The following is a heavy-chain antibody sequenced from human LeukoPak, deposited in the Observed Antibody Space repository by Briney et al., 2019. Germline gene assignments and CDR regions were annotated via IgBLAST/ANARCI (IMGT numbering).Heavy chain of an antibody. J-gene: IGHJ3*02. V-gene: IGHV1-24*01. Sequence: ASVKVSCKVSGYTLTELSMHWVRQAPGKGLEWMGGFDPEDGETIYAQKFQGRVTMTEDTSTDTAYMELSSLRSEDTAVYYCARGLDRGGYNDAFDIWGQGTMVTVSS. CDR1: GYTLTELS. CDR2: FDPEDGET. CDR3: ARGLDRGGYNDAFDI. D-gene: IGHD5-24*01.